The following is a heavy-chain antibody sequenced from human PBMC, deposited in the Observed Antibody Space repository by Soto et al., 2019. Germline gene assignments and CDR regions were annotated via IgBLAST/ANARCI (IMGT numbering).Heavy chain of an antibody. J-gene: IGHJ5*02. V-gene: IGHV4-30-4*01. Sequence: SETLSLTCTVSGGSISSGDYYWTWIRQPPGKGLEWIGFIYYSGSTYYNPSLKSRVTISVDTSKNQFSLKLSSVTAADTAVYYCARGEYCSSTTCYKGYNWLDPWGQGTLVTVSS. D-gene: IGHD2-2*02. CDR1: GGSISSGDYY. CDR3: ARGEYCSSTTCYKGYNWLDP. CDR2: IYYSGST.